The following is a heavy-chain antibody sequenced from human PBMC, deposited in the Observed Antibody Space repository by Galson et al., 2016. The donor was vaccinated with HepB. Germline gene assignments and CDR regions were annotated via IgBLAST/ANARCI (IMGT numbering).Heavy chain of an antibody. CDR3: ARELVSSSIFRPMDV. CDR1: GFTFSRYG. CDR2: IWYDGNNK. V-gene: IGHV3-33*01. D-gene: IGHD3-3*01. Sequence: SLRLSCAASGFTFSRYGMHWVRQAPGKGLEWVGVIWYDGNNKYYTDSVRGRFTISRDNSKNTLYLQMNSLRVEDTAVYYCARELVSSSIFRPMDVWGQGTPVTVSS. J-gene: IGHJ6*02.